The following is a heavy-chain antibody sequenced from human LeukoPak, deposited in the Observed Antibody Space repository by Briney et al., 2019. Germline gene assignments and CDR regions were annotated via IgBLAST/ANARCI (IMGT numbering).Heavy chain of an antibody. D-gene: IGHD3-22*01. CDR1: GFTFSRYA. CDR2: ISDTGGDT. J-gene: IGHJ5*02. V-gene: IGHV3-23*01. Sequence: GGSLRLSCAASGFTFSRYAMTWVRQAPGKGLEWVSTISDTGGDTYYADSVKGRFTIFRDNSMNTLYLLMNSLGADDTAVYYYAKDRPPDYASRQGFSDYWFDPWGQGALVTVSS. CDR3: AKDRPPDYASRQGFSDYWFDP.